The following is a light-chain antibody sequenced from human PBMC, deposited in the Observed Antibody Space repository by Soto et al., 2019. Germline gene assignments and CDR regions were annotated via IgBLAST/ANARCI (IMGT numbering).Light chain of an antibody. CDR2: AAS. CDR3: QQYNNWWT. CDR1: ETVRSN. J-gene: IGKJ1*01. V-gene: IGKV3D-15*01. Sequence: EIVFTQSPPTLSVSPGERATLSCRASETVRSNLAWYQQKPGQAPRLLIYAASTRATGIPARFIGNGSGTEFTLTISSLQSEDFAVYYCQQYNNWWTFGQGAKVDI.